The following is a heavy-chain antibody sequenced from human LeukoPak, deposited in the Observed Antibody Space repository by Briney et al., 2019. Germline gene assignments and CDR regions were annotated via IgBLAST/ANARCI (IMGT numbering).Heavy chain of an antibody. Sequence: PSETLSLTCAVYGGSFSGYYWSWIRQPPGKGLEWIGEINHSGSTNYNPSLKSRVTISVDTSKNQFSLKLSSVTAADTAVYYCASRGVDLYYYYGMDVWGQGTTVTVSS. V-gene: IGHV4-34*01. CDR3: ASRGVDLYYYYGMDV. CDR1: GGSFSGYY. CDR2: INHSGST. D-gene: IGHD3-10*01. J-gene: IGHJ6*02.